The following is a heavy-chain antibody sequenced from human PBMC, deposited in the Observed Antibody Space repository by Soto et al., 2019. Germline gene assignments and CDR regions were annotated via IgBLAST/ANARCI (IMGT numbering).Heavy chain of an antibody. CDR2: IFYSGNT. Sequence: SETLSLTCTVYGGSISSISYYWGWIRQPPGKGLEWIGGIFYSGNTYYNPSLKSRVTISVDTSKNQFSLKLSSVTAADTAVYYCARHVRGYCSSTSCHTDYWGQGTLVTVSS. D-gene: IGHD2-2*02. CDR1: GGSISSISYY. CDR3: ARHVRGYCSSTSCHTDY. V-gene: IGHV4-39*01. J-gene: IGHJ4*02.